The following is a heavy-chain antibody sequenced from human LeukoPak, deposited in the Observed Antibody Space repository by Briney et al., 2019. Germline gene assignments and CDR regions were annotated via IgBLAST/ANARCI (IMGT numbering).Heavy chain of an antibody. CDR1: GDSVSSNSAA. CDR3: AKLQANWALSATQGYHYYYYGMDV. CDR2: TYYRSKWYN. Sequence: SQTLSLTCAISGDSVSSNSAAWNWIRQSPSRGLEWLGRTYYRSKWYNDYAVSVKSRITINPDTSKNQFSLQLNSVTPEDTAVYYCAKLQANWALSATQGYHYYYYGMDVWGQGTTVTVSS. V-gene: IGHV6-1*01. J-gene: IGHJ6*02. D-gene: IGHD7-27*01.